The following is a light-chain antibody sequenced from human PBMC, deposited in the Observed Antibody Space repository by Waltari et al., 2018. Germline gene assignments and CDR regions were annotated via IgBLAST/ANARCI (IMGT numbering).Light chain of an antibody. CDR2: GAS. CDR1: HSISSH. J-gene: IGKJ4*01. Sequence: EIVMTHSPATLSVSPGETATLSCRASHSISSHLPGYQQKPGKAPRLLIYGASSWATGIPARFSGSGSGTEFTLTISSLQSEDFAVYYCQQYDRSPLSFGGGTKVEIK. CDR3: QQYDRSPLS. V-gene: IGKV3-15*01.